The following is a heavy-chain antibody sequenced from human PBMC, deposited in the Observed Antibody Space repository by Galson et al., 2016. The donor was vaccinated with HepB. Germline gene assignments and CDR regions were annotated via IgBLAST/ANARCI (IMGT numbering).Heavy chain of an antibody. CDR1: GDSVSSDGAT. CDR3: ARETHGGQYDEN. Sequence: CAISGDSVSSDGATWYWIRQSPSRGLEWLGRTYYRSRWINNYAESVKSRIIITPDPSKNQFSLHLDSVTPEDTALYYCARETHGGQYDENWGQGTLVTVSS. CDR2: TYYRSRWIN. J-gene: IGHJ1*01. D-gene: IGHD4-23*01. V-gene: IGHV6-1*01.